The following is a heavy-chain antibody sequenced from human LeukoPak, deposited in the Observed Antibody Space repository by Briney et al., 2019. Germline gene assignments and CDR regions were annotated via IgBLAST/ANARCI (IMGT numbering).Heavy chain of an antibody. J-gene: IGHJ4*02. D-gene: IGHD3-16*02. Sequence: GGSLRLSCAASGFTFNNFAMGWVRRAPGKGLEWVSTISDSGSNTHYADSVKGRFTISRDNSKDTLYLQMNSLRAEDAAMYYCAKDVGVIHFDYWGQGTLVTVSS. CDR3: AKDVGVIHFDY. CDR2: ISDSGSNT. V-gene: IGHV3-23*01. CDR1: GFTFNNFA.